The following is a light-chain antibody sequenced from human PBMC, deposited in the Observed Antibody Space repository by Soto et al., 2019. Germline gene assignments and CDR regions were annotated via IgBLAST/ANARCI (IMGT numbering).Light chain of an antibody. CDR3: QQYDSYSPYT. CDR1: QTISSS. V-gene: IGKV1-5*03. J-gene: IGKJ2*01. Sequence: DIQMTQFPPTLSASIGDRVTITCRASQTISSSLAWYRQKPGKAPKLLIYKASTLETGVPSRFSGSGSGTEFTLTISSLQPDDFAPYYCQQYDSYSPYTFGQGTRLEIK. CDR2: KAS.